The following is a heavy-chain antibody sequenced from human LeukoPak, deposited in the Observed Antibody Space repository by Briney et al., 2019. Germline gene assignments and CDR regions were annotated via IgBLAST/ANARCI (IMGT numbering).Heavy chain of an antibody. J-gene: IGHJ5*02. CDR1: GGSISSGDYY. V-gene: IGHV4-30-4*01. Sequence: PSETLSLTCTVSGGSISSGDYYWSWIRQPPGKGLEWIGYIYYSGSTYYNPSLKSRVTISVDTSKNQFSLKLSSVTAADTAVYYCARDRIVGATPNWFDPWGQGTLVTVSS. CDR3: ARDRIVGATPNWFDP. CDR2: IYYSGST. D-gene: IGHD1-26*01.